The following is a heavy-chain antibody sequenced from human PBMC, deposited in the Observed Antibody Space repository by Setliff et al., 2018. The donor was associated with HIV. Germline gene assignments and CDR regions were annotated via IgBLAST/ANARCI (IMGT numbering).Heavy chain of an antibody. J-gene: IGHJ4*02. V-gene: IGHV1-2*06. D-gene: IGHD4-17*01. CDR3: ARNYGADSNYFDY. CDR1: GYTFTDYF. Sequence: ASVKVSCKASGYTFTDYFIHWVRQAPGQGLEWMGRINPSRHNTIYAPRYQGRVTMTRDTSISTAYMELGGLRSDDTAVYYCARNYGADSNYFDYWGQGTLVTGSS. CDR2: INPSRHNT.